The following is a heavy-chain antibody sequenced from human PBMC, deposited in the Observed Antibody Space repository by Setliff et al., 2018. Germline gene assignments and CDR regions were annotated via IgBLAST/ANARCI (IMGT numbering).Heavy chain of an antibody. J-gene: IGHJ3*02. Sequence: LSLTCTVSGGSISSGGYHWSWIRQHPGKGLEWIGYIYYSGSTYYNPSLKSRVTISVDTSKNQFSLKLSSVTAADTAVYYCARDPLTTNRRRAFDIWGQGTMVTVSS. V-gene: IGHV4-31*03. CDR1: GGSISSGGYH. D-gene: IGHD4-17*01. CDR2: IYYSGST. CDR3: ARDPLTTNRRRAFDI.